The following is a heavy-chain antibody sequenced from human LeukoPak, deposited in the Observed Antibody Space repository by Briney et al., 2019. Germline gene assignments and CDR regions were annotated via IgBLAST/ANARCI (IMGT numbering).Heavy chain of an antibody. Sequence: SVKVSCKASGGTFSSCAISWVRQAPGQGLEWMGGIIPIFGTANYAQKFQGRVTITADESTSTAYMELSSLRSEDTAVYYCARDNLTSYGGNSGGFDYWGQGTLVTVSS. V-gene: IGHV1-69*13. CDR1: GGTFSSCA. CDR3: ARDNLTSYGGNSGGFDY. CDR2: IIPIFGTA. D-gene: IGHD4-23*01. J-gene: IGHJ4*02.